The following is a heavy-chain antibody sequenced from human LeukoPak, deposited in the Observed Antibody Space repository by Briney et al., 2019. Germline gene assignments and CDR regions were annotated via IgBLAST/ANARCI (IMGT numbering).Heavy chain of an antibody. D-gene: IGHD3-10*01. CDR1: GYTFTVHY. Sequence: GVSVKVSCKACGYTFTVHYMLWLRQAPGHALEWIGWIKLVSGATNFAQHYQGRVTKTSDPSINTPYMGLSSLTSDDTAMYYCARHHAYGPDYWGQGTLVTV. V-gene: IGHV1-2*02. CDR3: ARHHAYGPDY. CDR2: IKLVSGAT. J-gene: IGHJ4*02.